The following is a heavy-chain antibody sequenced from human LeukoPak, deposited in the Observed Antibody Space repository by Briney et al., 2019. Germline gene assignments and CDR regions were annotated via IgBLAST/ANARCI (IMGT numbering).Heavy chain of an antibody. J-gene: IGHJ6*02. D-gene: IGHD3-22*01. CDR3: ARDRSPEHYYDSSHWDYYYGMDV. V-gene: IGHV4-4*02. CDR2: IYHSGST. CDR1: GGSISSSNW. Sequence: SGTLSLTCAVSGGSISSSNWWSWVRPPPGKGLEWIGEIYHSGSTNYNPSLKSRVTISVDKSKNQFSLKLSSVTAADTAVYYCARDRSPEHYYDSSHWDYYYGMDVWGQGTTVTVSS.